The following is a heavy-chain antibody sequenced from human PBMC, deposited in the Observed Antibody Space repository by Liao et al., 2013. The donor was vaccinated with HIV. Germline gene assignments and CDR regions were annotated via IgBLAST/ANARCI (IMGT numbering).Heavy chain of an antibody. D-gene: IGHD2-21*01. CDR2: ISYNGNT. CDR1: GDSMSSYY. J-gene: IGHJ3*02. CDR3: ARTAYCGGDCSHDAFDI. V-gene: IGHV4-59*01. Sequence: QVHLQESGPGLVKPSETLSLTCTVSGDSMSSYYWGWIRQPPGKVLEWIGYISYNGNTNYNPSLKSRATISVDTSKNQFSLQLTSVTAADTAVYYCARTAYCGGDCSHDAFDIWGQGTMVTVSS.